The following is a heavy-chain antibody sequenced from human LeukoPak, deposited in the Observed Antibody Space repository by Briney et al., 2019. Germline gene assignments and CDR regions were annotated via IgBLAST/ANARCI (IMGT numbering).Heavy chain of an antibody. J-gene: IGHJ4*02. D-gene: IGHD3-22*01. CDR2: ISSSSSTI. Sequence: GGSLRLSCAASGFTFSSYSMNWVRQAPGKGLEWVSYISSSSSTIYYADSVKGRFTISRDNAKNSLYLQMNSLRAEDTAVYYCARLKGRDSSGPEVYWGQGTLVTVSS. CDR1: GFTFSSYS. V-gene: IGHV3-48*01. CDR3: ARLKGRDSSGPEVY.